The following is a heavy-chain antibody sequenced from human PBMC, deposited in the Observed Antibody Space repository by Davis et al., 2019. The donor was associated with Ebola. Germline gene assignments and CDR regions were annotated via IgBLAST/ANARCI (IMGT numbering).Heavy chain of an antibody. D-gene: IGHD6-13*01. CDR1: GGSISSGGYY. V-gene: IGHV4-31*03. CDR3: ARAGWGKDSSSWYLFFFDY. CDR2: IYYSGST. Sequence: SETLSLTCTVSGGSISSGGYYWSWIRQHPGKGLEWIGYIYYSGSTYYNPSLKSRVTISVDTSKNQFSLKLSSVTAADTAVYYCARAGWGKDSSSWYLFFFDYWGQGTLVTVSS. J-gene: IGHJ4*02.